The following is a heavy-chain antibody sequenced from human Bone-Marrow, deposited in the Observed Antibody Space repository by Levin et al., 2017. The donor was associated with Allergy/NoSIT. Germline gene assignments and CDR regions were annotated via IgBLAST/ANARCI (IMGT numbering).Heavy chain of an antibody. CDR1: GGSISSYY. CDR3: ARHHLWFGELFQGGFDY. D-gene: IGHD3-10*01. V-gene: IGHV4-59*08. CDR2: IYYSGST. J-gene: IGHJ4*02. Sequence: SETLSLTCTVSGGSISSYYWSWIRQPPGKGLEWIGYIYYSGSTNYNPSLKSRVTISVDTSKNQFSLKLSSVTAADTAVYYCARHHLWFGELFQGGFDYWGQGTLVTVSS.